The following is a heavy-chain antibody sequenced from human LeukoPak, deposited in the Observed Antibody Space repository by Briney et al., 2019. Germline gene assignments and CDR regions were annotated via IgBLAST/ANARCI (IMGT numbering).Heavy chain of an antibody. D-gene: IGHD1-26*01. Sequence: GGSLRLSCAASGFTFSSYSMTWVRQAPGKGLEWVAVIWCDGSNKYYADSVKGRFTISRDNSKNTLYLQMNSLRAEDTAVYYCARGRPSGSYSNYYYYYGMDVWDQGTTVTVSS. V-gene: IGHV3-33*08. CDR2: IWCDGSNK. CDR3: ARGRPSGSYSNYYYYYGMDV. J-gene: IGHJ6*02. CDR1: GFTFSSYS.